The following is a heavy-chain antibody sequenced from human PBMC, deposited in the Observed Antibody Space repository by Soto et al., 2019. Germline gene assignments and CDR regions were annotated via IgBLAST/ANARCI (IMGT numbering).Heavy chain of an antibody. CDR1: GGSISSGGSS. CDR2: IYHSGTT. D-gene: IGHD6-13*01. CDR3: ANSHAGAHITAAVH. V-gene: IGHV4-30-2*01. J-gene: IGHJ4*02. Sequence: QLQLQESGSGLVKPSQTLSLTCAVSGGSISSGGSSWSWIRQPPGKGLEWIGYIYHSGTTYYNPSLKSRVTISVDRSKNQFSLKLSSVTAADTAVYYCANSHAGAHITAAVHWGQGTLVTVSS.